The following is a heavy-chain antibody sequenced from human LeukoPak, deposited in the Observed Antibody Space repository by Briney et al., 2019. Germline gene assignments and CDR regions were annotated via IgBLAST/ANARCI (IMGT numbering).Heavy chain of an antibody. D-gene: IGHD3-22*01. V-gene: IGHV4-4*07. CDR2: IYTSGST. CDR3: ARESDSRPYYYYYMDV. J-gene: IGHJ6*03. Sequence: SETLSLTCTVSGGSISSYYWSWIRQPAGKGLEWIRRIYTSGSTNYNPSLKSRVTMSVDTSKNQFSLKLSSVTAADTAVYYCARESDSRPYYYYYMDVWGKGTTVTVSS. CDR1: GGSISSYY.